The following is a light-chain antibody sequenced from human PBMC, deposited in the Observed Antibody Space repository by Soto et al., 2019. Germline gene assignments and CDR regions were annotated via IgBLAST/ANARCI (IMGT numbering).Light chain of an antibody. V-gene: IGKV3-15*01. CDR2: DAF. J-gene: IGKJ4*01. CDR3: QQYDEWPLT. CDR1: QNVKSR. Sequence: EKVMTQSPATLSVSPGERATLSCRASQNVKSRLALYQQKPGQAPRLLIYDAFTRATGIPARLSGSASGTEFTLTISSLQSEDFAVYYCQQYDEWPLTFGGGTKVEIK.